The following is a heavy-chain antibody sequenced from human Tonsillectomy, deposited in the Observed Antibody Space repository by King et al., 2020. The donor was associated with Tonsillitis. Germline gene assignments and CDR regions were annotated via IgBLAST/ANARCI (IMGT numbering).Heavy chain of an antibody. CDR1: GFTFSNYG. V-gene: IGHV3-23*04. J-gene: IGHJ6*03. CDR3: VQKSPSSPYTIYMAG. D-gene: IGHD3-10*01. Sequence: QLVQSGGNLVQPGGSLRLSCAASGFTFSNYGMSWIRQAPGKGLEWVSSIRGTDDSTYYADSLKGRFTISRDNSKNTLFLQMNSLRAEDTAVYYCVQKSPSSPYTIYMAGGGEGSSVTAS. CDR2: IRGTDDST.